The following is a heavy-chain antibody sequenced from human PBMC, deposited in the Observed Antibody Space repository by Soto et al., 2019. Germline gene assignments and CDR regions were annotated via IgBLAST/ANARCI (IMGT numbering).Heavy chain of an antibody. CDR2: IKQDGSEE. D-gene: IGHD3-10*01. Sequence: EVQLVESGGGLVQPGGSLRLSCAASGFTFSTYWMSWVRQAPGKGLEWVANIKQDGSEEYYVDSVKGRFTISRDNAKNSLSLQMNSLRGEDTAVYYCARTHGAYYAWDYWGQGTLVTVSS. J-gene: IGHJ4*02. CDR1: GFTFSTYW. CDR3: ARTHGAYYAWDY. V-gene: IGHV3-7*04.